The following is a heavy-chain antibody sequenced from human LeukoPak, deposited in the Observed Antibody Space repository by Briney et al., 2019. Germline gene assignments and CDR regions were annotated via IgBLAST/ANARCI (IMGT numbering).Heavy chain of an antibody. Sequence: SETLSLTCAVSGYSISSGYYWGWIRQPPGKGLEWIGSIYHSGSTYYNPSLKSRVTISVDTSKNQFSLKLSSVTAADTAVYYCARGGSSSWYLWFDPWGQGTLVTVSS. CDR1: GYSISSGYY. J-gene: IGHJ5*02. CDR3: ARGGSSSWYLWFDP. CDR2: IYHSGST. V-gene: IGHV4-38-2*01. D-gene: IGHD6-13*01.